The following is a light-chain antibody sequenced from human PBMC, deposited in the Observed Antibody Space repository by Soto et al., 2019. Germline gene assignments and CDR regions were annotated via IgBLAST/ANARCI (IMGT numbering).Light chain of an antibody. CDR3: SAYAGSNKLV. V-gene: IGLV2-8*01. Sequence: QSALTQPSSASGSPGESVTMSCTGTSRDVGAYVYVSWFQQHPGKAPKLLIYEVTKRPPGVHDRFSGSRSGNTASLTVSGIQVEDEADYYCSAYAGSNKLVFGGGTKLTVL. J-gene: IGLJ2*01. CDR2: EVT. CDR1: SRDVGAYVY.